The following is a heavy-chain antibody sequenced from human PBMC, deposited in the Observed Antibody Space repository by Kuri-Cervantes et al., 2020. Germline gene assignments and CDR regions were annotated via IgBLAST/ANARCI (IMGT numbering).Heavy chain of an antibody. CDR3: ARGRHSGCHYSYCDY. CDR2: VYHSGDT. CDR1: GYSITSGYY. D-gene: IGHD1-26*01. V-gene: IGHV4-38-2*01. J-gene: IGHJ4*02. Sequence: SETLSLTCVVSGYSITSGYYWAWIRQHPWKGLEWIGSVYHSGDTYYNPSLKSRVNISVDTSTNQFFLKLSSVAAADTTVYYCARGRHSGCHYSYCDYWGQGTLVTVSS.